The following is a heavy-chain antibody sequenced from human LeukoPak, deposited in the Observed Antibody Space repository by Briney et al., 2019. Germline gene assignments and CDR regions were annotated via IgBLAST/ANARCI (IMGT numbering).Heavy chain of an antibody. CDR3: SRLFDSSGSQNN. Sequence: GGSLRLSCVASGFTFDSYDIHWVRQAPGKGLEWVAIIWFNGGIKYYADSVKGRFTISRDNSKNSLYLQMNSLRAEDTAVYYCSRLFDSSGSQNNWGQGTQVTVSS. J-gene: IGHJ4*02. CDR1: GFTFDSYD. V-gene: IGHV3-33*01. D-gene: IGHD3-22*01. CDR2: IWFNGGIK.